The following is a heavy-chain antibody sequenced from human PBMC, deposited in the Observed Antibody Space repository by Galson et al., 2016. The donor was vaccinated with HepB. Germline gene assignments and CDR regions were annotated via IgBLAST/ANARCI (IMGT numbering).Heavy chain of an antibody. D-gene: IGHD4-17*01. Sequence: SLRLSCAASGFTFNTYGMYWVRQAPGKGLEWVALISYDGSNQYYGDSVKGRFTISRDNGKDSLYLQMNSLRAEDTALYYCARFDYGDYNDAFDIWGQGTMVTVSS. CDR2: ISYDGSNQ. CDR1: GFTFNTYG. J-gene: IGHJ3*02. V-gene: IGHV3-30*03. CDR3: ARFDYGDYNDAFDI.